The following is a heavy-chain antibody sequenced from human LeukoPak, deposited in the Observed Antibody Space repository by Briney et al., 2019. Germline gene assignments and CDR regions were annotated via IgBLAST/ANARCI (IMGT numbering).Heavy chain of an antibody. CDR2: ISYDGSNK. Sequence: PGGSLRLSCAASGFTFSSYGMHWVRRAPGNGLEWVAVISYDGSNKYYADSVKGRFTISRDNSKNTLYLQMNSLRAEDTAVYYCAKWGFGGVIPDAFDIWGQGTMVTVSS. CDR1: GFTFSSYG. CDR3: AKWGFGGVIPDAFDI. J-gene: IGHJ3*02. D-gene: IGHD3-16*02. V-gene: IGHV3-30*18.